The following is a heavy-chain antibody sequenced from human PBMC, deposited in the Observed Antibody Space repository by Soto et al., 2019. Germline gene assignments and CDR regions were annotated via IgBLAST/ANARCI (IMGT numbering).Heavy chain of an antibody. CDR2: TSAYNGNT. Sequence: QVQLVQSGAEVKKPGASVKVSCKASGYTFTSYGISWVRQAPGQGLEWMGWTSAYNGNTNYAQKLQGRVTMTTVTSTSTADMELRSLSSDDTAVYYCARTGSINVAAPGYFDYWGQGTLVTVSS. CDR3: ARTGSINVAAPGYFDY. J-gene: IGHJ4*02. D-gene: IGHD6-6*01. V-gene: IGHV1-18*04. CDR1: GYTFTSYG.